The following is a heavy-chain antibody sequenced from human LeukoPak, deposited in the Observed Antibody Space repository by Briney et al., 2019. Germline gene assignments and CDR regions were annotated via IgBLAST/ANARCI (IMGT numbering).Heavy chain of an antibody. CDR3: ARDHSESSAYHFDY. J-gene: IGHJ4*02. Sequence: PSETLSLTCTVSGATLTTYYWSWIRQPPGKGLEWIGYIYHNGSANYNPSLKGRVTMSVGTSKGQFSLKLTSVTAVDTAVYYCARDHSESSAYHFDYWGQGTLVTVSS. V-gene: IGHV4-59*01. CDR2: IYHNGSA. CDR1: GATLTTYY. D-gene: IGHD3-22*01.